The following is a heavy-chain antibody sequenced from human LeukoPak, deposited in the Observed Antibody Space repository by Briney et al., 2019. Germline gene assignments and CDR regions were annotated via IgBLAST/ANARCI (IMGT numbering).Heavy chain of an antibody. CDR1: GDSLSSDY. V-gene: IGHV4-59*08. J-gene: IGHJ4*02. D-gene: IGHD2-21*01. CDR2: INYSGSS. Sequence: SETLSLTCIVSGDSLSSDYWSWIRQSPGKGLEWIGYINYSGSSEYNPSLKSRVTISVDRSKNQVSLKMRSVTAADTAVYYCARLDCISDTCYNYWALGALVTVSS. CDR3: ARLDCISDTCYNY.